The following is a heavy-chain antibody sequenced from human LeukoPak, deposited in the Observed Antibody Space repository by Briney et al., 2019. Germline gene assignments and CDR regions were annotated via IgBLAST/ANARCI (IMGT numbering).Heavy chain of an antibody. Sequence: ASVKVSCKASGYTFTGYYMHWVRQAPGQGLEWMGWINPNSGGTNYAQKFQGRVTMTRDTSISTAYMELSSLRSDDTAVYYCAREGRITMVRGVILNWFDPRGQGTLVTVSS. CDR3: AREGRITMVRGVILNWFDP. J-gene: IGHJ5*02. CDR2: INPNSGGT. D-gene: IGHD3-10*01. V-gene: IGHV1-2*02. CDR1: GYTFTGYY.